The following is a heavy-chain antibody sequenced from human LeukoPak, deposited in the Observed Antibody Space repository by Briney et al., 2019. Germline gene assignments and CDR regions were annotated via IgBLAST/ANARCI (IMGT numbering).Heavy chain of an antibody. J-gene: IGHJ5*02. CDR2: IYNSGST. D-gene: IGHD2-2*01. CDR3: AREGGYIVVVPAANWFDP. V-gene: IGHV4-4*08. Sequence: PSETLSLTCTVSDGSISSYYWSWIRQPPGKGLEWIGYIYNSGSTNYNPSLKSRVTISVDTSKNQFSLKLSSVTAADTAVYYCAREGGYIVVVPAANWFDPWGQGTLVTVSS. CDR1: DGSISSYY.